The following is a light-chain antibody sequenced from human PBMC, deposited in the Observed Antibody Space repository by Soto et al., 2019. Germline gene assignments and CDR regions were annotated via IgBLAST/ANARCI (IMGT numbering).Light chain of an antibody. CDR1: SSDVGGYNY. CDR3: SSYAGSNIYVV. J-gene: IGLJ3*02. CDR2: EVN. V-gene: IGLV2-8*01. Sequence: QSALTQPPSASGSPGQSVTISCTGTSSDVGGYNYVSWYQHHPGKAPKLMLYEVNTRPSGVPDRFSGSKSGNTASLTVSGLQAEAEADYYCSSYAGSNIYVVFGGGTQLTVL.